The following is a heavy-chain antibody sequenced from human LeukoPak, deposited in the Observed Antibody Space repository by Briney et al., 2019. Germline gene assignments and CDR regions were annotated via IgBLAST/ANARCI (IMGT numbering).Heavy chain of an antibody. J-gene: IGHJ4*02. CDR2: INPSGGST. CDR1: GYTFTSYY. Sequence: GASVKVSCKASGYTFTSYYMYWVRQAPGQGLEWMGIINPSGGSTSYAQKFQGRVTMTRDTSISTAYMELSRLRSDDTAVYYCARGHADAPSFDYWGQGTLVTVSS. D-gene: IGHD2-2*01. CDR3: ARGHADAPSFDY. V-gene: IGHV1-46*01.